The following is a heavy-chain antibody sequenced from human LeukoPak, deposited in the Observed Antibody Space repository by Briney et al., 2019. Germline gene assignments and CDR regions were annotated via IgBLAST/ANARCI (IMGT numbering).Heavy chain of an antibody. J-gene: IGHJ4*02. CDR1: GFTFSSYA. CDR2: ISGSGGST. D-gene: IGHD3-22*01. CDR3: ASELYYYDSSGYTWLSDY. V-gene: IGHV3-23*01. Sequence: PGGSLRLSCAASGFTFSSYAMSWVRQAPGKGPEWVSAISGSGGSTYYADSVKGRFTISRDNSKNTLYLQMNSLRAEDTAVYYCASELYYYDSSGYTWLSDYWGQGTLVTVSS.